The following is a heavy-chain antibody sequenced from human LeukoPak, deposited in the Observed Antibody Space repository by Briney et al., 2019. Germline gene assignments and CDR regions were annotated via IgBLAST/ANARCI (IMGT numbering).Heavy chain of an antibody. D-gene: IGHD5-24*01. J-gene: IGHJ3*02. CDR1: GGSISSGSYY. CDR2: IYYSGST. CDR3: ASERNDAFDI. Sequence: SETLSLTCTVSGGSISSGSYYWSWIRQPPGKGLEWIGSIYYSGSTYYNPSLKSRVTISVDTSKNQFSLKLSSVTAADTAVYYCASERNDAFDIWGQGTMVTVSS. V-gene: IGHV4-39*01.